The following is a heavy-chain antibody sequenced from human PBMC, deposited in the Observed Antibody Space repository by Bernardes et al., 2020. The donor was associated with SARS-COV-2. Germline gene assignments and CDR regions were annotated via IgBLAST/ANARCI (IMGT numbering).Heavy chain of an antibody. V-gene: IGHV3-23*01. CDR1: GFTFSSYA. CDR2: ISGSGGST. CDR3: AKGTIFGVVMHYYYYMDV. J-gene: IGHJ6*03. Sequence: GSLRLSCAASGFTFSSYAMSWVRQAPGKGLEWVSAISGSGGSTYYADSVKGRFTISRDNSKNTLYLQMNSLRAEDTAVDYCAKGTIFGVVMHYYYYMDVWGKGTTVTVSS. D-gene: IGHD3-3*01.